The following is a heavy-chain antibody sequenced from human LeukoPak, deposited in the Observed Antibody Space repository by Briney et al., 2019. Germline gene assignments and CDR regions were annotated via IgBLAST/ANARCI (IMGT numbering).Heavy chain of an antibody. CDR3: ARGVRGGYMDV. V-gene: IGHV1-69*05. CDR1: GGTFSSYA. CDR2: IIPIFGTA. J-gene: IGHJ6*03. D-gene: IGHD3-16*01. Sequence: ASVKVSCKASGGTFSSYAISWVRQAPGQGLEWMGGIIPIFGTANYAQKFQGRVTMTRNTSISTAYMELSSLRSEDTAVYYCARGVRGGYMDVWGKGTTVTISS.